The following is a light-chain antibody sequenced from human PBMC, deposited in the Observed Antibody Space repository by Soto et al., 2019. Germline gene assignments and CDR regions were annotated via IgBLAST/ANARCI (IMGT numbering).Light chain of an antibody. Sequence: SSELTQPHSVSVATAQMAGITCGGNNIGFKAVHWFQQKPGQDPVLVIYSDNNRPSGIPERFSGSNPGNTATLAISRIEAGDEADCYFRVGDRASDHVVFGGGTKLTV. CDR1: NIGFKA. J-gene: IGLJ2*01. CDR2: SDN. CDR3: RVGDRASDHVV. V-gene: IGLV3-12*02.